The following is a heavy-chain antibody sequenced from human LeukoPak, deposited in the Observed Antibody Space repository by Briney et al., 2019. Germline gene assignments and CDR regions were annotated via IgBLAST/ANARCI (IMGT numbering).Heavy chain of an antibody. CDR3: ARRAMVDSQLYRMDV. CDR2: IYPGDSDT. D-gene: IGHD5-18*01. V-gene: IGHV5-51*01. CDR1: GYSFTSYW. J-gene: IGHJ6*04. Sequence: PGESLKISCKGSGYSFTSYWIGWVRQMPGKGLEWVGIIYPGDSDTRYSPSFRGQVTMSADKSISIAYLQWSSLKASDTATYYCARRAMVDSQLYRMDVWGEGTTVTVSS.